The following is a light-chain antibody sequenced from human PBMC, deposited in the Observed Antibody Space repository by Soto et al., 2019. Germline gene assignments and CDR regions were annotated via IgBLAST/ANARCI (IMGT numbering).Light chain of an antibody. Sequence: QSVLTRPPSVSGAPGQRVTISCTGSSSNIGAGYDVYWYQQLPGTAPKLLIYGNSNRPSGVPDRFSGSNSGTSASLAITGLQAEDEADYYCQSYDSSLSGHVVFGGGTKLTVL. CDR1: SSNIGAGYD. V-gene: IGLV1-40*01. J-gene: IGLJ2*01. CDR2: GNS. CDR3: QSYDSSLSGHVV.